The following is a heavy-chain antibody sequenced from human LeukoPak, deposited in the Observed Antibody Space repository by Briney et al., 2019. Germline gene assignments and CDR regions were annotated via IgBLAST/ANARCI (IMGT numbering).Heavy chain of an antibody. V-gene: IGHV1-18*03. J-gene: IGHJ4*02. CDR1: GYTFTSYG. D-gene: IGHD3-22*01. CDR3: ARSGAYYYDSSGYYAVGY. CDR2: ISAYNGNT. Sequence: ASVKVSCKASGYTFTSYGISWVRQAPGQGLEWMGWISAYNGNTNYAQKLQGRVTMTTDTSTSTAYMELRSLRSDDMAVYYCARSGAYYYDSSGYYAVGYWGQGTLVTVSS.